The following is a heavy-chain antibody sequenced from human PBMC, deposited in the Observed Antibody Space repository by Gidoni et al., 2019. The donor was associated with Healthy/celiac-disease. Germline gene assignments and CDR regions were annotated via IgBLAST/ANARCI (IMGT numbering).Heavy chain of an antibody. Sequence: QVQLVASGGGVVQPGRSLRLSCAASGFTFSSYGMHWVRQAQGKGLEWLAVISYDGRNKYYVDYEKGRFTISRDKSKDTLYLQMNSLRAEYTAVYYGAKDAAWDGGESGVYYYYGMDVWGQGTTVTVSS. CDR3: AKDAAWDGGESGVYYYYGMDV. D-gene: IGHD2-21*01. CDR2: ISYDGRNK. V-gene: IGHV3-30*18. CDR1: GFTFSSYG. J-gene: IGHJ6*02.